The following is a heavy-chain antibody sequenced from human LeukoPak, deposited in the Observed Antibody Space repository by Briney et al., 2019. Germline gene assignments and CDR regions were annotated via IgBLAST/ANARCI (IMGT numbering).Heavy chain of an antibody. CDR2: ISSSSSYI. CDR3: ARDAPDIVVVPAALRAFDI. D-gene: IGHD2-2*01. Sequence: GGSLRLSCAASGFTFSSYSMNWVRQAPGKGLEWVSSISSSSSYIYYADSVKGRFTISRDNAKNSLYLQMNSLRAEDTAVYYCARDAPDIVVVPAALRAFDIWGQGTMVTVSS. CDR1: GFTFSSYS. J-gene: IGHJ3*02. V-gene: IGHV3-21*01.